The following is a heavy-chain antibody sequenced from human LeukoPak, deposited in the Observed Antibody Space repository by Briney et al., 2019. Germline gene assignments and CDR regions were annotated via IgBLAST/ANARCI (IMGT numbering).Heavy chain of an antibody. V-gene: IGHV4-38-2*01. D-gene: IGHD1-14*01. J-gene: IGHJ4*02. CDR1: GYSISSGYY. CDR2: LYQSGGT. Sequence: SETLSLTCAVSGYSISSGYYWGWIRQPPGKGLEWIGTLYQSGGTKYNPSLKNRVTISVDKSENQLSLKLTSVIAADPAVYYCARTGTGNYFDYWGQGTLVTVSS. CDR3: ARTGTGNYFDY.